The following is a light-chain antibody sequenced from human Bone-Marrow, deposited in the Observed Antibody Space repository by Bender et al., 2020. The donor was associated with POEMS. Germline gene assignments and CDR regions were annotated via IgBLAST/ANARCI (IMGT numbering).Light chain of an antibody. V-gene: IGLV3-21*02. Sequence: SSVLTQPPSVSVAPGQTARITCAENNIGSKSVHWYQQKPGQAPVLVVFDDRDRPSGVPDRFSGSKSGTSASLAISGLRSEDEADYYCAAWDDSLNGWVFGGGTKLTVL. J-gene: IGLJ3*02. CDR1: NIGSKS. CDR2: DDR. CDR3: AAWDDSLNGWV.